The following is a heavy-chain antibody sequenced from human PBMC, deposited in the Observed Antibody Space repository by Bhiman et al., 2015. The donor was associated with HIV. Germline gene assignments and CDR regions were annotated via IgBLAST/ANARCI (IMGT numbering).Heavy chain of an antibody. CDR3: ARQLRLGELSFDY. CDR2: ISTSSSYI. V-gene: IGHV3-21*03. CDR1: GFPFSHYT. D-gene: IGHD3-16*02. Sequence: EVQLVESGGGLVKPGGSLRLSCAASGFPFSHYTMNWVRQAPGKGLEWVSSISTSSSYIYYADSVKGRFTISRDNAKHSLYLQMNSLRAEDTAVYYCARQLRLGELSFDYWGQGTLVTGLL. J-gene: IGHJ4*02.